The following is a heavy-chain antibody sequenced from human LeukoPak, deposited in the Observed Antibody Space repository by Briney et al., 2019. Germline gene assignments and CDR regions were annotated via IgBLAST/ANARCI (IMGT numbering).Heavy chain of an antibody. CDR2: ISYDGSNK. Sequence: GGSLRLSCAASGFTFSSYAMHWVRQAPGKGLEWVAVISYDGSNKYYADSVKGRFTISRDNSKNTLYLQMNSLRAEDTAVYYCARAALSGYYSYYFDYWGQGTLVTVSS. CDR1: GFTFSSYA. CDR3: ARAALSGYYSYYFDY. J-gene: IGHJ4*02. V-gene: IGHV3-30*04. D-gene: IGHD3-22*01.